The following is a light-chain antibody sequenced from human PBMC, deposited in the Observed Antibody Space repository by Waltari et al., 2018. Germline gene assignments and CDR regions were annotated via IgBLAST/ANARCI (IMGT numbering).Light chain of an antibody. CDR2: EVS. V-gene: IGLV2-14*01. J-gene: IGLJ2*01. Sequence: QSALTQPASVSGSPGQSITISCPGTSSDVGVYHYVSWYQHHPGKAPKLMIYEVSNRPSGVSNRFSGSKSGNTASLTISGLQAEDEADYYCSSYTSSSTRVVFGGGTKLTVL. CDR3: SSYTSSSTRVV. CDR1: SSDVGVYHY.